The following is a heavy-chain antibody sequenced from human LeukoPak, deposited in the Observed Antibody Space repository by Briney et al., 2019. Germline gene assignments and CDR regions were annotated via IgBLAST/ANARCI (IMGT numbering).Heavy chain of an antibody. Sequence: GGSLRLSCAASGFTFDDYAMHWVRQAPGKGLEWVSGISWNSGSIVYADSVKGRFTISRDNAKNSLYLQMNSLIAEDTAFYYCARAGRGPVAGGGARARYYYMDVWGKGTTVTISS. CDR1: GFTFDDYA. CDR2: ISWNSGSI. D-gene: IGHD2-2*01. CDR3: ARAGRGPVAGGGARARYYYMDV. V-gene: IGHV3-9*01. J-gene: IGHJ6*03.